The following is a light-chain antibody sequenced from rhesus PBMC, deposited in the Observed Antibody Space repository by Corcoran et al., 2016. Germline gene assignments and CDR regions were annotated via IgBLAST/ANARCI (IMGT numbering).Light chain of an antibody. CDR2: GAS. V-gene: IGKV3-24*01. J-gene: IGKJ2*01. CDR1: QSVSSS. Sequence: EIVMTQSPATLSLSPGARATLSCRASQSVSSSLAWYQQKTGQAPRLLIYGASSRATGIPDRSSGSGSGTDCALTISSLETEEVAVYYWLKHSNWPYSFGQGTKGEIK. CDR3: LKHSNWPYS.